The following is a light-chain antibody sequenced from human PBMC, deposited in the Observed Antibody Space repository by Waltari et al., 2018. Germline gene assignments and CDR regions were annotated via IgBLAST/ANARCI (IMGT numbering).Light chain of an antibody. Sequence: IQMTQSPSPLSASVGDRVTITCRASQSISSWLAWYQQKPGKAPKLLIYKASSLESGVPSRFSGSGSGTEFTLTISSLQPDDFATYYCQQYNSYLGTFGQGTKVEIK. CDR1: QSISSW. V-gene: IGKV1-5*03. J-gene: IGKJ1*01. CDR2: KAS. CDR3: QQYNSYLGT.